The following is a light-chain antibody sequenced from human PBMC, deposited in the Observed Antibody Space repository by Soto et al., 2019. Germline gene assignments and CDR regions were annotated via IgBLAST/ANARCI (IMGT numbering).Light chain of an antibody. CDR1: QSVSSN. J-gene: IGKJ1*01. CDR3: QQYKNWPRWT. CDR2: GAS. V-gene: IGKV3-15*01. Sequence: EIVMTQSPATLSVSPGERATLSCRASQSVSSNLAWYQQKPGQAPRLLIYGASTRATGIPARFSGSGSGTEFTLTISSLQSEDFAVYNCQQYKNWPRWTFGQGTKVEIK.